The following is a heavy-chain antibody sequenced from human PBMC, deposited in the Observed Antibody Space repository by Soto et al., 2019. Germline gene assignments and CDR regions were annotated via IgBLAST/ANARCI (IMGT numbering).Heavy chain of an antibody. CDR1: GFTFTSSS. Sequence: GASVKVSCKASGFTFTSSSVQWVRQARGQRLEWIGWITVGTGNTNYAQKFQERVTVTRDMSTSTAYMELKNLRSEDTAVYYCAGGDSSGYWGGWGQGTQVTVSS. V-gene: IGHV1-58*01. CDR3: AGGDSSGYWGG. CDR2: ITVGTGNT. J-gene: IGHJ4*02. D-gene: IGHD3-22*01.